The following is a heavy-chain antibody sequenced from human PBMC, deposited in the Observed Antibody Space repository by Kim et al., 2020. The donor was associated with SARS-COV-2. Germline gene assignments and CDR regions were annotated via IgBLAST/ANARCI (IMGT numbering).Heavy chain of an antibody. CDR2: ISSSGSTI. D-gene: IGHD6-13*01. CDR1: GFTFSSYE. J-gene: IGHJ6*03. Sequence: GGSLRLSCAASGFTFSSYEMNWVRQAPGKGLEWVSYISSSGSTIYYADSVKGRFTISRDNAKNSLYLQMNSLRAEDTAVYYCARDSSSWSTEEYYYMDVWGKGTTVTVSS. V-gene: IGHV3-48*03. CDR3: ARDSSSWSTEEYYYMDV.